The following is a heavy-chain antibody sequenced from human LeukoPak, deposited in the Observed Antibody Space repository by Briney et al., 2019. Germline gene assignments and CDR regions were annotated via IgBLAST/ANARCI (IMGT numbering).Heavy chain of an antibody. D-gene: IGHD6-19*01. CDR3: ARDSSRVAGTYFFDY. V-gene: IGHV1-2*02. J-gene: IGHJ4*02. CDR1: GYTFTASY. CDR2: INPISGGT. Sequence: GASVKVSCKASGYTFTASYIHWVRQAPGQGLEWMGWINPISGGTIYAQKFQDRVTVTRGTSISTAYMELSRLRSDDTAVYYCARDSSRVAGTYFFDYWGQGTLVTVSS.